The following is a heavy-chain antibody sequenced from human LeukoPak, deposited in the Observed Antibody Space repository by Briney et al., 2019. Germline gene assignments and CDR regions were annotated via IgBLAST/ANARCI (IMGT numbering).Heavy chain of an antibody. CDR2: INPNSGGT. V-gene: IGHV1-2*06. CDR1: GYTFTGYY. Sequence: ASVKVSCKASGYTFTGYYMHWVRQAPGQGLEWMGRINPNSGGTNYAQKFQGRVTMTRDTSISTAYMELSRLRSDDTAVYYCAREWELDYYYGMDAWGQGTTVTVSS. CDR3: AREWELDYYYGMDA. J-gene: IGHJ6*02. D-gene: IGHD1-26*01.